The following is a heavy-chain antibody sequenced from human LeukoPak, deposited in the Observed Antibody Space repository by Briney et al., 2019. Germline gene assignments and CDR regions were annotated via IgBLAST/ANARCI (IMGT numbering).Heavy chain of an antibody. J-gene: IGHJ5*02. CDR2: IYYSGST. CDR3: ARSGGGYVVVVPAAPGHWFDP. CDR1: GVSISSGGYY. Sequence: PSQTLSLTCTVSGVSISSGGYYWRWIRQHRGKGLEWIEYIYYSGSTYYNPSHKRRFTIRVDTTKNEFSLKLSSVTAADTAVYYCARSGGGYVVVVPAAPGHWFDPWGQGTLVTVSS. D-gene: IGHD2-2*01. V-gene: IGHV4-31*03.